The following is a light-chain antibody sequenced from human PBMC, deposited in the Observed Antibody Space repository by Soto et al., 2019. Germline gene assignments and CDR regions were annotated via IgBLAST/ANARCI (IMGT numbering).Light chain of an antibody. J-gene: IGKJ1*01. CDR3: QQSGSSPPT. CDR2: AAS. CDR1: QSVGTSY. Sequence: EIVLTQSPGTLSLSPGERATLSCRASQSVGTSYLAWYQQKPGQAPRLLIYAASSRATGIPDRFTGSGSGTDFALTISRLEPEDFAVYYCQQSGSSPPTFGQGTKVDIK. V-gene: IGKV3-20*01.